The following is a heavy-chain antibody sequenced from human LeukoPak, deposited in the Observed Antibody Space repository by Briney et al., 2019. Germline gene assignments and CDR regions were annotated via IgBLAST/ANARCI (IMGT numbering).Heavy chain of an antibody. J-gene: IGHJ3*01. CDR2: FSATDGSA. CDR3: AKARIAAAGTGAFDV. CDR1: GFTVSSYG. D-gene: IGHD6-13*01. Sequence: GGSLRLSCAASGFTVSSYGMTWVRLAPGKGLEWVSAFSATDGSAQYAESVKGRFTISRDNSKNSLYLQMNSLRDEDKAVYYCAKARIAAAGTGAFDVWGQGTMVTVSS. V-gene: IGHV3-23*01.